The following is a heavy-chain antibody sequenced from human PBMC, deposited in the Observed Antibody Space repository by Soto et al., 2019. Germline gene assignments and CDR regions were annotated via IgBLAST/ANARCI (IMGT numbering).Heavy chain of an antibody. CDR2: IDPSDSYT. D-gene: IGHD4-4*01. J-gene: IGHJ5*02. CDR3: ARCDYSNYGWFDP. V-gene: IGHV5-10-1*01. CDR1: GYSFTSYW. Sequence: PGESLKISCKGSGYSFTSYWIGWVRQMPGKGLEWMGRIDPSDSYTNYSPSFQGHVTISADKSISTAYLQWSSLKASDAAMYYCARCDYSNYGWFDPWGQGTLVTVSS.